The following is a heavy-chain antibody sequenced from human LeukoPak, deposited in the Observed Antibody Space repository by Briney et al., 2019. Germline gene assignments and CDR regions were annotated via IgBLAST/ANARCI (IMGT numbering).Heavy chain of an antibody. CDR2: IYSGGST. V-gene: IGHV3-23*03. CDR1: GFTFSVYW. CDR3: AKGGGSGNYRPDY. J-gene: IGHJ4*02. Sequence: PGGSLRLSCAASGFTFSVYWMTWVRQAPGKGLEWVSVIYSGGSTDYADSVKGRFTISRDNSKNTLYLQMNSLRAEDTAVYYCAKGGGSGNYRPDYWGQGTLVTVSS. D-gene: IGHD1-26*01.